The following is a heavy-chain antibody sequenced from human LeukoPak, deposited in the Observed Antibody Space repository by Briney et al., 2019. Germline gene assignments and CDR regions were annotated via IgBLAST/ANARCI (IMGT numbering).Heavy chain of an antibody. CDR1: GGSISSGGYY. CDR2: IYYSGST. CDR3: ARARYCSGGSCYRWFDP. J-gene: IGHJ5*02. D-gene: IGHD2-15*01. V-gene: IGHV4-31*03. Sequence: SQTLSLTCTVSGGSISSGGYYWSWIRQHPGKGLERIGYIYYSGSTYYNPSLKSRVTISVDTSKNQFSLKLSSVTAADTAVYYCARARYCSGGSCYRWFDPWGQGTLVTVSS.